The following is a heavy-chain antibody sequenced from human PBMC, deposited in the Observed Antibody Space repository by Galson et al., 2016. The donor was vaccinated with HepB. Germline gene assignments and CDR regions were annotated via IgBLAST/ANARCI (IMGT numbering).Heavy chain of an antibody. CDR3: AKAKTRGGFGNYNYMDV. CDR1: GFTFSAYV. Sequence: SLRLSCAAYGFTFSAYVMTWVRQVAGKGLEWVSLISGSGVSTYYADSAKGRFTISRDNANNTLFLQMNSLTAEDTAIYYCAKAKTRGGFGNYNYMDVWGKGTTVTVSS. D-gene: IGHD3-16*01. J-gene: IGHJ6*03. CDR2: ISGSGVST. V-gene: IGHV3-23*01.